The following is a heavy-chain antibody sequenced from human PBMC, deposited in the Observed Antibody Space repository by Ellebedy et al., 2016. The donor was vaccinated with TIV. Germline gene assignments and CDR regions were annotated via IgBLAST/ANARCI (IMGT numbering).Heavy chain of an antibody. V-gene: IGHV1-2*02. CDR1: GYTFTGYF. CDR2: INPNSGDT. J-gene: IGHJ6*02. Sequence: AASVKVSCKASGYTFTGYFMHWVRQAPGQGLEWMGWINPNSGDTNYAQKFQGRVTMTRDTSTSTVYMELSSLRSEDTAVYYCAREWLVRYYYYYYGMDVWGQGTTVTVSS. CDR3: AREWLVRYYYYYYGMDV. D-gene: IGHD6-19*01.